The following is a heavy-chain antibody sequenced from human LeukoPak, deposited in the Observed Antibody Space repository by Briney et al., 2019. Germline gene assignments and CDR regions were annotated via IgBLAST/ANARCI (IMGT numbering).Heavy chain of an antibody. Sequence: PSETLSLTCTVSGGSISSGDYYWSWIRQPPGKGLEWIGYIYYRGSTYYNPSLKSRVTISVDTSKNQFSLKLSSVTAADTAVYYCARDLSNWNRLDVWGKGTTVTVSS. V-gene: IGHV4-30-4*08. CDR2: IYYRGST. J-gene: IGHJ6*04. CDR3: ARDLSNWNRLDV. CDR1: GGSISSGDYY. D-gene: IGHD1/OR15-1a*01.